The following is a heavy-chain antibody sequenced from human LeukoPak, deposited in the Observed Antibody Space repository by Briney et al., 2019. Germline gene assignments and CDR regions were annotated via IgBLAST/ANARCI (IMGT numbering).Heavy chain of an antibody. J-gene: IGHJ4*02. V-gene: IGHV4-59*01. CDR1: GGSISSYY. CDR3: ARVAGTLDY. D-gene: IGHD1-14*01. CDR2: IYYSGST. Sequence: SETLSLTCTASGGSISSYYWSWIRQPPGKGPEWIGYIYYSGSTNYNPSLKSRVTISVDTSKNQFSLKLSSVTAADTAVYYCARVAGTLDYWGQGTLVTVSS.